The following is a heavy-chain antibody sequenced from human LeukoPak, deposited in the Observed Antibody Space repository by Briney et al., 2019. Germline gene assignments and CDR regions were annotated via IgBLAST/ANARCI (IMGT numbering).Heavy chain of an antibody. D-gene: IGHD1-26*01. Sequence: SETLSLTCTVSGGSISSYYWSWIRQPPGKGLEWIGYIYYSGSTNYNPSLKSRVTISVDTSKNQFSLKLRSVTAADTAVYYCATTLWAWEGHYYYMDVWGKGTTVTVSS. J-gene: IGHJ6*03. V-gene: IGHV4-59*01. CDR2: IYYSGST. CDR3: ATTLWAWEGHYYYMDV. CDR1: GGSISSYY.